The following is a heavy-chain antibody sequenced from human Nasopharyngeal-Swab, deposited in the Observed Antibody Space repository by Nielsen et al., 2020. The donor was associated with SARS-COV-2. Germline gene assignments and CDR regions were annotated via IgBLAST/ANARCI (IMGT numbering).Heavy chain of an antibody. CDR3: ARVPNRGYFDY. D-gene: IGHD3-10*01. Sequence: GESMKISCVVSGFTFSSYWMHWVRQAPGKGLVWVSRINSDGSSTSYADSVKGRFTISRDNAKNTLYLQMNSLRAEDTAVYYCARVPNRGYFDYWGQGTLVTVSS. V-gene: IGHV3-74*01. CDR1: GFTFSSYW. J-gene: IGHJ4*02. CDR2: INSDGSST.